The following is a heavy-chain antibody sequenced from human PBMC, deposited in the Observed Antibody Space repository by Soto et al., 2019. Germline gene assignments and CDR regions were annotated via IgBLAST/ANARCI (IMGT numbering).Heavy chain of an antibody. J-gene: IGHJ4*02. CDR2: IYYSGST. D-gene: IGHD6-6*01. CDR1: GGSISSYY. CDR3: AREDSSSNSVDY. V-gene: IGHV4-59*01. Sequence: SETLSLTCTVSGGSISSYYWSWIRQPPGKGLEWIGYIYYSGSTNYNPSLKSRVTISVDTSKNQFSLKLSSVTAADTAVYYCAREDSSSNSVDYWGQGTLVTVSS.